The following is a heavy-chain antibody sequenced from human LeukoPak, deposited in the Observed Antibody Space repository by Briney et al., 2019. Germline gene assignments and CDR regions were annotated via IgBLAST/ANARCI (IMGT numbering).Heavy chain of an antibody. CDR1: GGTFSGYY. J-gene: IGHJ6*02. CDR2: INHSGST. Sequence: SETLSLTCAVYGGTFSGYYWSWIRQPPGKGLEWSGEINHSGSTNYNPSLKSRVTISVDTSKNPFSLKLSSVTAADTAVYYCARGPHGSARDYYYGMDVWGQGTPVTVSS. CDR3: ARGPHGSARDYYYGMDV. V-gene: IGHV4-34*01. D-gene: IGHD3-10*01.